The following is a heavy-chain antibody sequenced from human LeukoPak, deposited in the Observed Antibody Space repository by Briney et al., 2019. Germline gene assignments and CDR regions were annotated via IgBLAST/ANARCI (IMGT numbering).Heavy chain of an antibody. CDR2: IYPVDSDT. D-gene: IGHD2-2*02. CDR1: RYSFTSYW. V-gene: IGHV5-51*01. Sequence: GESLKISCTGSRYSFTSYWIGWVRQMPGKGREWMGTIYPVDSDTRNSPSFQGQVTISADKSISTAYLQWSSLKASDTAMYYCARRRYCSSTSCYRVVHFDYWGQGTLVTVSS. J-gene: IGHJ4*02. CDR3: ARRRYCSSTSCYRVVHFDY.